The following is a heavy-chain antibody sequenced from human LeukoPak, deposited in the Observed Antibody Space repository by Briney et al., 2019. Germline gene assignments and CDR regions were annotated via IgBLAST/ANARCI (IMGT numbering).Heavy chain of an antibody. CDR2: ITGSGGTT. Sequence: PGGSLRLSCAASGFAFSNYGMNWVRQAPGKGLEWVSGITGSGGTTYYADSVEGRFTISRDNSKNTLYLQMNSPRAEDTAAYYCAKDGNWARFENWGQGTLVTVSS. V-gene: IGHV3-23*01. CDR3: AKDGNWARFEN. D-gene: IGHD7-27*01. J-gene: IGHJ4*02. CDR1: GFAFSNYG.